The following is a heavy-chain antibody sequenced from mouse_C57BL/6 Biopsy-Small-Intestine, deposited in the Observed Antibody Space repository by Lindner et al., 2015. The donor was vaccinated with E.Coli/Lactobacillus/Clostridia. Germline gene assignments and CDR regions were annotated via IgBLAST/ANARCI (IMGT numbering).Heavy chain of an antibody. CDR1: GFSLTSYT. J-gene: IGHJ1*03. V-gene: IGHV2-9-1*01. CDR3: ARGGYYGSSPWYFDV. D-gene: IGHD1-1*01. CDR2: IWTGGGT. Sequence: VQLQESGPGLVAPSQSLSITCTVSGFSLTSYTMSWVRQPPGKGLEWLGVIWTGGGTSYNSALKSRLSISKDNSKSQVFLKMNSLQTDDTARYYCARGGYYGSSPWYFDVWGTGTTVTVSS.